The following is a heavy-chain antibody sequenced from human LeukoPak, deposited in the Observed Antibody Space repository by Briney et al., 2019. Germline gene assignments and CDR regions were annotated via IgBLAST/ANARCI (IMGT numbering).Heavy chain of an antibody. Sequence: GASVKVSCKASGYTFTGYYMHWVRQAPGQGLEWMGWINPNSGGTNYAQKFRGRVTMTRDTSISTAYMELSRLRSDDTAVYYCARDQGDSGYQLLYLLDYWGQGTLVTVSS. V-gene: IGHV1-2*02. D-gene: IGHD2-2*02. CDR3: ARDQGDSGYQLLYLLDY. CDR1: GYTFTGYY. CDR2: INPNSGGT. J-gene: IGHJ4*02.